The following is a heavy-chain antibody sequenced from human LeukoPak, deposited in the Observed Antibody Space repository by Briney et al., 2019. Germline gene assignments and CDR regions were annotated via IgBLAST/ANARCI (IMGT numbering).Heavy chain of an antibody. V-gene: IGHV4-34*01. CDR1: GGSFSGYY. J-gene: IGHJ6*03. CDR3: ARGPAIVGATWYYYYYYMDV. CDR2: INHSGST. Sequence: PSETLSLTCAVYGGSFSGYYWSWIRQPPGKGLGWIGEINHSGSTNYNPSLKSRVTISVDTSKNQFSLKLSSVTAADTAVYYCARGPAIVGATWYYYYYYMDVWGKGTTVTVSS. D-gene: IGHD1-26*01.